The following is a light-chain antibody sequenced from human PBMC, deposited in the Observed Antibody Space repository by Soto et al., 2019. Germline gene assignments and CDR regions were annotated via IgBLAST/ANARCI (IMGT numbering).Light chain of an antibody. CDR2: KVS. CDR1: QSLVHSDGNTY. Sequence: DVVLTQSPLSLPVTLGQSASISCRSSQSLVHSDGNTYLNWLQQRPGQSPRRLIYKVSNRDSGVPDRFSGSGSGPDFTLTLSRVGAECVGVYYFVQGTQWPRAFGQGTKVEMK. CDR3: VQGTQWPRA. J-gene: IGKJ1*01. V-gene: IGKV2-30*02.